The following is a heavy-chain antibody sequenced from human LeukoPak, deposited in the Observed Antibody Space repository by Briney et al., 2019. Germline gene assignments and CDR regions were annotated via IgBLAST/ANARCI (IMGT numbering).Heavy chain of an antibody. V-gene: IGHV3-43*01. J-gene: IGHJ4*02. CDR1: GFTFDDYT. Sequence: GGSLRLSCAASGFTFDDYTMHWVRQAPGKGLEWVSLISWDGGSTYYADSVKGRFTISRDNSKNSLYLQMNSLRTEDTALYYCAKDGYSGSYGGVYFDYWGQGTLVTVSS. CDR2: ISWDGGST. D-gene: IGHD1-26*01. CDR3: AKDGYSGSYGGVYFDY.